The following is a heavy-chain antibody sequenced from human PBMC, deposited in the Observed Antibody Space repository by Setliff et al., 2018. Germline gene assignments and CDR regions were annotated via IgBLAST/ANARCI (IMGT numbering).Heavy chain of an antibody. D-gene: IGHD2-21*02. V-gene: IGHV4-34*01. CDR1: GGSFSDYY. CDR3: ARDLGVGYGVDSYAGGGFDI. Sequence: SETLSLTCAASGGSFSDYYWTWIRQPPGKGLEWIGEINHSASTNYNPSLKSRVTISVDTSNNQFSRNLSYLTVEVTAFYYCARDLGVGYGVDSYAGGGFDIGGQGTMVTISS. J-gene: IGHJ3*02. CDR2: INHSAST.